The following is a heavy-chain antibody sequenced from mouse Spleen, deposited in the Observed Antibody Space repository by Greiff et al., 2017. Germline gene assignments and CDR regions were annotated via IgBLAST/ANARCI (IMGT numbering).Heavy chain of an antibody. V-gene: IGHV1-4*01. Sequence: QVQLQQSGAELARPGASVKMSCKASGYTFTSYTMHWVKQRPGQGLEWIGYINPSSGYTKYNQKFKDKATLTADKSSSTAYMQLSSLTSEDSAVYYCARSYDTGYFDVWGAGTTVTVSS. CDR3: ARSYDTGYFDV. CDR2: INPSSGYT. CDR1: GYTFTSYT. J-gene: IGHJ1*01. D-gene: IGHD2-3*01.